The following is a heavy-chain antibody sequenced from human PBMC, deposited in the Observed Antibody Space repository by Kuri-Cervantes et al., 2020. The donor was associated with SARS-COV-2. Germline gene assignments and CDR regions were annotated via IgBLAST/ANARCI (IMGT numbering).Heavy chain of an antibody. CDR1: GFTFSSYW. J-gene: IGHJ3*02. D-gene: IGHD1-7*01. CDR2: IKQDGSEK. V-gene: IGHV3-7*01. CDR3: YITGTTGGDAFDI. Sequence: GESLKISCAASGFTFSSYWMSWVRQAPGKGLEWVANIKQDGSEKYYVDSVKGRFTISRDNSKNTLYLQMNSLRAEDTAVYYCYITGTTGGDAFDIWGQGTMVTVSS.